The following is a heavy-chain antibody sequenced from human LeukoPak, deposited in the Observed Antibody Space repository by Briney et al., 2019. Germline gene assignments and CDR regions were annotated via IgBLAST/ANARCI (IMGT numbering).Heavy chain of an antibody. D-gene: IGHD3-22*01. CDR3: AKGGTITMIVVRSGNFDY. Sequence: GGSLRLSCAASGFPFSHFVMNWVRQAPGKGLEWVSGITGSSGGKFYADSVQGRFTISRDNSENTLYLQMNSLRAEDTAVYYCAKGGTITMIVVRSGNFDYWGQGTLVTVSS. V-gene: IGHV3-23*01. CDR2: ITGSSGGK. J-gene: IGHJ4*02. CDR1: GFPFSHFV.